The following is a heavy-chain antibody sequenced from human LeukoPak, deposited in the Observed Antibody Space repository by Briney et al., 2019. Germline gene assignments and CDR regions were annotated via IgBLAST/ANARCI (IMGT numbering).Heavy chain of an antibody. J-gene: IGHJ4*02. V-gene: IGHV4-4*07. CDR2: IYSSGST. CDR1: GFSISSYY. CDR3: ARGEFGSGYALDY. D-gene: IGHD3-22*01. Sequence: PSETLSLTGTGSGFSISSYYWSWMRQPAGKELEGIGHIYSSGSTNYNPSLKSRVTMSVDTSTNQFSLKLSSVTAADTAVYYCARGEFGSGYALDYWGQGTLVTVSS.